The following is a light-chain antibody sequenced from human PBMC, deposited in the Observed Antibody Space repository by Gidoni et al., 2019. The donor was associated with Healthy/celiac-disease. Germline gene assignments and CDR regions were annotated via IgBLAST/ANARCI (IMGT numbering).Light chain of an antibody. CDR3: QQYDSSPRT. J-gene: IGKJ1*01. CDR2: GAS. CDR1: QCDSSSY. Sequence: ESALSLSPSTLSLSPVDRTTLSCSGSQCDSSSYLAWYQQKPGQAPKLLIYGASSRGTGIPDRFSGSGSGTDFTLTISRLEPEDFAVYYCQQYDSSPRTFGQGTKVEIK. V-gene: IGKV3-20*01.